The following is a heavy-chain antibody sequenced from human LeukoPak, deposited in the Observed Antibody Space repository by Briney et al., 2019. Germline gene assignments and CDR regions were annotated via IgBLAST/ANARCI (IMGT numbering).Heavy chain of an antibody. J-gene: IGHJ4*02. CDR3: ARDVGYFRFDY. D-gene: IGHD5-18*01. V-gene: IGHV3-7*01. CDR1: EFTFSNYW. Sequence: SGGSLRLPCAASEFTFSNYWMTWVRQAPGKGLEWVANIKEDGSDKYYVDSVKGRFTISRDNAKNSLYLQMNNLRAEDTAVYYCARDVGYFRFDYWGQGTLVTVSS. CDR2: IKEDGSDK.